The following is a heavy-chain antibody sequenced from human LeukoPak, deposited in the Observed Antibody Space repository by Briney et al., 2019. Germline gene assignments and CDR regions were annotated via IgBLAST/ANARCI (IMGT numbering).Heavy chain of an antibody. CDR2: ISGSGANT. J-gene: IGHJ4*02. CDR1: GFTFSTYA. CDR3: AKERAGYINPYYFDC. D-gene: IGHD3-9*01. Sequence: PGGSLRLSCAASGFTFSTYAMSWVRQAPGKGLEWVSTISGSGANTYYADSVRGRFTISRDNSKNTLYLHMNSLRAEDTAVYYCAKERAGYINPYYFDCWGQGTLVTVS. V-gene: IGHV3-23*01.